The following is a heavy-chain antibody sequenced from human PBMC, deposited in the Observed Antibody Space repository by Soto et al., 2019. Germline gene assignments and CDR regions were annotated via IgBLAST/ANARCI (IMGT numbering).Heavy chain of an antibody. D-gene: IGHD1-26*01. Sequence: QVQLVESGGGVVQPGRSLRLSCAASGFTFSSYGMHWVRQAPGKGLEWVAVIWYDGSNKYYADSVKGRFTISRDNSKNTLYLQMSSLRAEDTAVYYCARASGGSYRLQWGQGTLVTVSS. J-gene: IGHJ4*02. CDR1: GFTFSSYG. CDR2: IWYDGSNK. V-gene: IGHV3-33*01. CDR3: ARASGGSYRLQ.